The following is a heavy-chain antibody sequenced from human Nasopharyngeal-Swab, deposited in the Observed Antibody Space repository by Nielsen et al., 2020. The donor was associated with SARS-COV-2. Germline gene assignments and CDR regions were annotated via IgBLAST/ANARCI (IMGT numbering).Heavy chain of an antibody. J-gene: IGHJ6*02. CDR3: ARDGGGIFGENYYYGMDV. Sequence: WVRQAPGQGLEGMGIINPSGGSTSYAQKFQGRVTMTRDTSTSTVYMELSSLRSEDTAVYYCARDGGGIFGENYYYGMDVWGQGTTVTVSS. CDR2: INPSGGST. V-gene: IGHV1-46*01. D-gene: IGHD3-3*01.